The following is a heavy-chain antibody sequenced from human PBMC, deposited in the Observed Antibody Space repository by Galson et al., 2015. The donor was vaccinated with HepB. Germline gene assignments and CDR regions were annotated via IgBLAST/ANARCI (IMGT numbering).Heavy chain of an antibody. CDR1: GGSISSYY. J-gene: IGHJ4*02. D-gene: IGHD5-18*01. CDR2: IYYSGST. V-gene: IGHV4-59*01. Sequence: ETLSLTCTVSGGSISSYYWSWIRQPPGKGLEWIGYIYYSGSTNYNPSLKSRVTISVDTSKNQFSLKLSSVTAADTAVYYCASLAVDTAMVKEDYWGQGTLATVSS. CDR3: ASLAVDTAMVKEDY.